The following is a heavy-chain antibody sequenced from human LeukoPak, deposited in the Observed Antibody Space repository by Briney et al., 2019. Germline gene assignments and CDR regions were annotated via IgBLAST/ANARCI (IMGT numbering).Heavy chain of an antibody. J-gene: IGHJ4*02. CDR3: AREGVTVVTRYLDY. CDR1: GFTFSSYE. V-gene: IGHV3-48*03. Sequence: GGSLRLSCAASGFTFSSYEMNWVRQAPGKGLERVSYISSSGSTRYYADSVKGRFTISRDNAKNSLYLQMNSLRAEDTAVYYCAREGVTVVTRYLDYWGQGTLVTVSS. D-gene: IGHD4-23*01. CDR2: ISSSGSTR.